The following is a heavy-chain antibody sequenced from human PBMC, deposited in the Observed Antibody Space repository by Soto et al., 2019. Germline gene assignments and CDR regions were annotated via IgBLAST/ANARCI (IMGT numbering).Heavy chain of an antibody. CDR1: GFTFSSYA. J-gene: IGHJ6*02. D-gene: IGHD3-9*01. Sequence: GGSLRLSCAASGFTFSSYAMSWVRQAPGKGLEWVSAISGSGGSTYYADSVKGRFTISRDNSKNTLYLQMNSLRAEDTAVYYCAKAIQGPYDILTGYYLHYYYYGMDVWGQGTTVTVSS. CDR2: ISGSGGST. CDR3: AKAIQGPYDILTGYYLHYYYYGMDV. V-gene: IGHV3-23*01.